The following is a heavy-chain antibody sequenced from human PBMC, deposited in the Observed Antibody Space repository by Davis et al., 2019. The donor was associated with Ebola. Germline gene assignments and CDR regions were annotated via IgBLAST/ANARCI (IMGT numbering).Heavy chain of an antibody. CDR2: INPSDGRT. J-gene: IGHJ4*02. V-gene: IGHV1-46*01. D-gene: IGHD6-13*01. Sequence: AASVQVSCKASGYTFTNSYMHWVRQAPGQGLEWMGIINPSDGRTSYAQKFQGRVTMTRDTSTTSVYMELSSLRSEDTAVYYCARDATGGVAAIATNYFDYWGQGALVTVSS. CDR1: GYTFTNSY. CDR3: ARDATGGVAAIATNYFDY.